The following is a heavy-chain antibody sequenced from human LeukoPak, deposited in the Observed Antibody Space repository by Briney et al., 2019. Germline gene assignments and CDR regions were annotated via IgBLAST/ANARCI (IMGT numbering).Heavy chain of an antibody. J-gene: IGHJ6*03. Sequence: ASLKVSCKASGYTFTSYVISWVRQAPGQRLEWMGWISAYNGNTNYAQKLQGRVTMTTDTSTSTAYMELRSLRSDDTAVYYCARGIPIVVVPAAIWDYYYYYYMDVWGKGTTVTVSS. D-gene: IGHD2-2*01. CDR3: ARGIPIVVVPAAIWDYYYYYYMDV. CDR2: ISAYNGNT. CDR1: GYTFTSYV. V-gene: IGHV1-18*01.